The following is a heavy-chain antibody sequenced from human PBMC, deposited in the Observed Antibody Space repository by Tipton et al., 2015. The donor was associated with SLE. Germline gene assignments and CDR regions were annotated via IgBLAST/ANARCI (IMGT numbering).Heavy chain of an antibody. CDR2: LYHRGRT. V-gene: IGHV4-38-2*01. Sequence: TLSLTCAVSGDSMTSTRYYWGWIRQSPGKCLEWIGSLYHRGRTYYNPSLKSRLTISVDTSTNQFSLKVTSVTAADTAVYYCARLGQLANVGGSTYYHPLDVWGQGTTVTVSS. CDR3: ARLGQLANVGGSTYYHPLDV. J-gene: IGHJ6*02. CDR1: GDSMTSTRYY. D-gene: IGHD6-6*01.